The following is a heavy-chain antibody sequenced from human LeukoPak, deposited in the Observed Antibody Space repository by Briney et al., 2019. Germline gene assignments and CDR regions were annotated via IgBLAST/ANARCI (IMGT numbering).Heavy chain of an antibody. CDR2: ISYDGSNK. V-gene: IGHV3-30*19. CDR3: ARDSHYDFWSGYYDLGNAFDI. J-gene: IGHJ3*02. D-gene: IGHD3-3*01. CDR1: GFSFSSHG. Sequence: GESLRVSCSASGFSFSSHGMHWVRQAPGKGLEWVAVISYDGSNKYYADSVKGRFTISRDNSKNTLYLQMNSLRAEDTAVYYCARDSHYDFWSGYYDLGNAFDIWGQGTMVTVSS.